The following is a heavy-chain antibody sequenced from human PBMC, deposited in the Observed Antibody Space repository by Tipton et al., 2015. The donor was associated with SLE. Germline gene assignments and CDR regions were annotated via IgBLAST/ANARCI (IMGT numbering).Heavy chain of an antibody. V-gene: IGHV1-18*01. Sequence: QLVQSGAEVKKPGASVKVSCKASGYTFSKYGVSWLRQAPGQGLEWMGWISAYNGNTNYAQKLQGRVSFTRDTSANTAYMDLTRLKYEDTAVYYCARGTWGYDFWGQGTLVTVSS. J-gene: IGHJ4*02. CDR2: ISAYNGNT. D-gene: IGHD7-27*01. CDR3: ARGTWGYDF. CDR1: GYTFSKYG.